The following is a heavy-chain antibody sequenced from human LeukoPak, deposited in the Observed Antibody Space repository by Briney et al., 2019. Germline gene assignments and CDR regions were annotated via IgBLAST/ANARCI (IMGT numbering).Heavy chain of an antibody. J-gene: IGHJ6*02. D-gene: IGHD3-10*01. Sequence: PSETLSLTCTVSGASMSSYYWSWIRQPPGKGLEWIGYIFYSGSTNYNPSLESRVTISIDTSKNQFSLKVNSLTAADTAVYYCARTGYYASGSSYYYGMDVWGQETTVTVSS. CDR1: GASMSSYY. CDR3: ARTGYYASGSSYYYGMDV. V-gene: IGHV4-59*08. CDR2: IFYSGST.